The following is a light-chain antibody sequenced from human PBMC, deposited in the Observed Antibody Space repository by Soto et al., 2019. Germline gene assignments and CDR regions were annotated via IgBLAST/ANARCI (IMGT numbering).Light chain of an antibody. CDR2: EVN. CDR3: SSYAGSAVYV. CDR1: SSDVGGYNY. J-gene: IGLJ1*01. V-gene: IGLV2-8*01. Sequence: QSVLTRPPSASGSPGQSVTIACAGTSSDVGGYNYVSWYQQHPGKAPKVMIYEVNKRPSGVPDRFSGSKSGNTASLTVSGLQAEDEADYYCSSYAGSAVYVFGAGTKLTVL.